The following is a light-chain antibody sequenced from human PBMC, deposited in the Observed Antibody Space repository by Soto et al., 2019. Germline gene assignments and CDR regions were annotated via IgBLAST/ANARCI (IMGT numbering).Light chain of an antibody. J-gene: IGLJ1*01. CDR2: DVN. V-gene: IGLV2-14*03. CDR1: SSDVGGYDY. Sequence: QSALTQPASVSGSPGQSIAISCTGTSSDVGGYDYVSWYQQLPGKAPKLMLYDVNNRPSGASNRFLGAKSGTAASLTISGLQAEDEADYYCSSSTSSSPHVFGTGTKVTVL. CDR3: SSSTSSSPHV.